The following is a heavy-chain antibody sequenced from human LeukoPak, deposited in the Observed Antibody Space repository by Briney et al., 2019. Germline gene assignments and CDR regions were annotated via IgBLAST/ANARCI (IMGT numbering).Heavy chain of an antibody. CDR3: ARSEETLLRFLEWLPYD. V-gene: IGHV3-23*01. CDR1: GFTFSSYA. D-gene: IGHD3-3*01. Sequence: GGSLRLSCAASGFTFSSYAMSWVRQAPGKGLEWVSAISGSGGSTYYADSVKGRFTISRDNSKNTLYLQMNSLRAEDTAVYYCARSEETLLRFLEWLPYDWGQGTLVTVSS. CDR2: ISGSGGST. J-gene: IGHJ4*02.